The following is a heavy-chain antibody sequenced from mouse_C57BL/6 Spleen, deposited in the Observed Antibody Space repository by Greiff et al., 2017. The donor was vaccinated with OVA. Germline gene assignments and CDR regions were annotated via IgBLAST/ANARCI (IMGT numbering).Heavy chain of an antibody. J-gene: IGHJ2*01. D-gene: IGHD6-1*01. CDR3: VRQGLLPLDY. Sequence: EVQRVESGGGLVQPKGSLKLSCAASGFSFNTYAMNWVRQAPGKGLEWVARIRSKSNNYATYYADSVKDRFTISRDDSESMLYLQMNNLKTEDTAMYYCVRQGLLPLDYWGQGTTLTVSS. CDR1: GFSFNTYA. V-gene: IGHV10-1*01. CDR2: IRSKSNNYAT.